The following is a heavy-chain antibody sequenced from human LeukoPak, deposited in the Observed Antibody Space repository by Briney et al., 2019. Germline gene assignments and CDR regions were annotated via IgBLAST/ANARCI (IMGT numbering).Heavy chain of an antibody. D-gene: IGHD2-15*01. V-gene: IGHV3-21*01. CDR3: ARVRCSGGGCFYNFDY. Sequence: PGGSLRLSCVASGFTFSTYSMNWVRQAPGKGLEWVSSLSSSSTYVYYADSVKGRFTISRDNAKNSLYLQMNSLRAEDTAVYYCARVRCSGGGCFYNFDYWGQGSLVTVSS. CDR2: LSSSSTYV. J-gene: IGHJ4*02. CDR1: GFTFSTYS.